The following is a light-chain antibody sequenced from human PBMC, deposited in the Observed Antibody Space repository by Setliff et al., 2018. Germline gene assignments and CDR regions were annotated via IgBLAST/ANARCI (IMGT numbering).Light chain of an antibody. CDR1: SSDVGGYNY. Sequence: QSVLTQPASVSGSPGQSITISCTGTSSDVGGYNYVSWYQQHPGKAPKLMIYDVSKRPSGVSNRFSGSKSGNTASLTISGLQAEDEADYYCSSYTSSSTAVFGGGTKVTVL. V-gene: IGLV2-14*01. CDR2: DVS. CDR3: SSYTSSSTAV. J-gene: IGLJ2*01.